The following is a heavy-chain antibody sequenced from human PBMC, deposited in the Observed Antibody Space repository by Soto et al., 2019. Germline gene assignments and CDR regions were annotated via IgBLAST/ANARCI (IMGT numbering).Heavy chain of an antibody. J-gene: IGHJ4*02. CDR2: IYYSGST. CDR3: ARGTIAVGLAAPDY. D-gene: IGHD3-9*01. V-gene: IGHV4-59*01. CDR1: GGSISSYY. Sequence: SETLSRTCTVSGGSISSYYWSWIRQPPGKGLEWIGYIYYSGSTNYNPSLKSRVTISVDTSKNQFSLKLSSVTAADTAVYYCARGTIAVGLAAPDYWGQGTLVTVSS.